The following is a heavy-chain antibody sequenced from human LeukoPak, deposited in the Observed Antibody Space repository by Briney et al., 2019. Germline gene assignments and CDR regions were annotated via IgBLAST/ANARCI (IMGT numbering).Heavy chain of an antibody. CDR2: INPNSGGT. Sequence: EASVKVSCTASGYTFIGYYMHWVRQAPGQGLEWMGWINPNSGGTNYAQKFQGRVTMTRDTSISTAYMELSRLRSDDTAVYYCAREPIAARLRYYYYGMDVWGQGTTVTVSS. D-gene: IGHD6-6*01. CDR3: AREPIAARLRYYYYGMDV. CDR1: GYTFIGYY. J-gene: IGHJ6*02. V-gene: IGHV1-2*02.